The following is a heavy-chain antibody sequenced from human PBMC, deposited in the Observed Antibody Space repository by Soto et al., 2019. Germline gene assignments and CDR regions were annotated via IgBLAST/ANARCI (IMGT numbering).Heavy chain of an antibody. V-gene: IGHV3-53*01. D-gene: IGHD5-12*01. J-gene: IGHJ4*02. CDR1: GFTGSRYD. CDR3: VRVRYDSGVVDF. CDR2: IQTGGAT. Sequence: QWVESGGGLFQAGGSTRLSCLASGFTGSRYDMAWVRQAPGKGLEWASIIQTGGATYYTDSAQGSFTISRDNYRNTVDDQMSSLRVEGTGVDSCVRVRYDSGVVDFWGQGSPITFS.